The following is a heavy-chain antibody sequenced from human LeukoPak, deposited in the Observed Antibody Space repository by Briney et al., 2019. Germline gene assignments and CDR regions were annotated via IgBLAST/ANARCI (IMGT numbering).Heavy chain of an antibody. CDR1: GYTLTELS. V-gene: IGHV1-24*01. CDR2: FDPEDGET. CDR3: ATEIWEDGYNNWFDP. D-gene: IGHD5-24*01. J-gene: IGHJ5*02. Sequence: ASVKVSCKVSGYTLTELSMHWVRQATGKGLEWMGGFDPEDGETIYAQKFQGRVTMTEDTSTDTAYMELSSLRSEDTAVYYCATEIWEDGYNNWFDPWGQGTLVTVSS.